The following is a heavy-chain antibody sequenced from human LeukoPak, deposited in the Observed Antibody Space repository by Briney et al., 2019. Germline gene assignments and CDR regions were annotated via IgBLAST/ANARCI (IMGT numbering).Heavy chain of an antibody. CDR3: ASGGIYYGAAFDF. D-gene: IGHD1-26*01. V-gene: IGHV3-74*01. CDR2: IHSDGSST. Sequence: QAGGSLRPSCAASGFIFSSYWMDWVRQAPGKGLVWVSRIHSDGSSTTYADSVKGRFTISRDNAKNSLYLQMNSLRAEDTALYYCASGGIYYGAAFDFWGQGTLVTVSS. CDR1: GFIFSSYW. J-gene: IGHJ4*02.